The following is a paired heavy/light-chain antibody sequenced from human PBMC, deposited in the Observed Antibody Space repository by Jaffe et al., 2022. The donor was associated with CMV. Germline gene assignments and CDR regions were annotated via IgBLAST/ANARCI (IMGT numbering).Heavy chain of an antibody. CDR2: INPYDSST. D-gene: IGHD6-13*01. Sequence: EVQLVQSGAEVKKPGESLRISCKGSGYSFTGYWITWVRQMPGKGLEWMGRINPYDSSTKYNPSFQGHVTISVDTSISTAFLQWSGLQASDTAMYYCATVDAAGTASYWGQGTLVTVSS. CDR3: ATVDAAGTASY. V-gene: IGHV5-10-1*03. J-gene: IGHJ4*02. CDR1: GYSFTGYW.
Light chain of an antibody. CDR2: SDS. CDR1: ALAKQY. J-gene: IGLJ7*01. CDR3: QAGDSSGTC. V-gene: IGLV3-25*03. Sequence: SCELTQPPSVSVSPGQTARITCSADALAKQYAYWYQQKPGQAPVLVIYSDSERPSGIPERFSGSRSGTTVTLAISGVQAEDEADYYCQAGDSSGTCFGGGTQLTVL.